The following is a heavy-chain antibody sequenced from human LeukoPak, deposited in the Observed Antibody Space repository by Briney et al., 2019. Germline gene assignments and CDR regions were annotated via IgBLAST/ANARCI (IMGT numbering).Heavy chain of an antibody. CDR2: IYYSGST. D-gene: IGHD2-2*01. J-gene: IGHJ4*02. Sequence: PSETLSLTCTVSGGSISSYYWSWIRQPPGKGLEWIGYIYYSGSTNYNPSLKSRVTIPVDTSKNQFSLKLSSVTAADTAVYYCARDRPISGAVPAASRYYFDYWGQGTLVTVSS. V-gene: IGHV4-59*01. CDR3: ARDRPISGAVPAASRYYFDY. CDR1: GGSISSYY.